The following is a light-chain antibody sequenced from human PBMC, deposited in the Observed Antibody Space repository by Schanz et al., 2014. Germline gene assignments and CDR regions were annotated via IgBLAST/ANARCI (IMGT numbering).Light chain of an antibody. Sequence: QSALTQPASVSGSPGQSITISCTGTSSDVGAYNLVSWFQQHPGKVPKLVIYDVSNRPSGISNRFSGSKSVNTASLTISGLQAEDEADYYCSSYAGSNRVFGGGTKLTVL. CDR3: SSYAGSNRV. CDR1: SSDVGAYNL. J-gene: IGLJ2*01. CDR2: DVS. V-gene: IGLV2-14*03.